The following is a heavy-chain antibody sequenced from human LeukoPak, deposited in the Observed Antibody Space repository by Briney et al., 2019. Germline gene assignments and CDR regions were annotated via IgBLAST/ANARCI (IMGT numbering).Heavy chain of an antibody. J-gene: IGHJ4*02. D-gene: IGHD6-19*01. CDR2: IYYSGST. CDR3: AREVAGTPWIDY. Sequence: SGTLSLTCAVSGGSISNNNYYWGWIRQPPGKGLEWIGNIYYSGSTYYNPSLKSRVTISVDMSKNQFSLKVNSVTAIDTAVYYCAREVAGTPWIDYWGQGTLVTVSS. V-gene: IGHV4-39*02. CDR1: GGSISNNNYY.